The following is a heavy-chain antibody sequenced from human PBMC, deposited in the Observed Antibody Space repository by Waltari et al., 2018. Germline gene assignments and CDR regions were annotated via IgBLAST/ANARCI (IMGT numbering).Heavy chain of an antibody. D-gene: IGHD3-16*01. CDR1: GGPFSSYA. CDR3: GGGASSYYMDV. CDR2: IIPILGIA. V-gene: IGHV1-69*04. Sequence: QVQLVQSGAEVKKPGSSVKVSCKASGGPFSSYAISWGRQAPGQGLEWMGGIIPILGIANYAQKFQGRVTITADESTSTAYMELSSLRSEDTDVYYCGGGASSYYMDVWGKGTTVTVSS. J-gene: IGHJ6*03.